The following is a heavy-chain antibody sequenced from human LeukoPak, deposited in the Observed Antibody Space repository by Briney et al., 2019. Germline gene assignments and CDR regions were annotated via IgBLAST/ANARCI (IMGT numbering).Heavy chain of an antibody. CDR3: AKGVSGYGSGRPFDY. J-gene: IGHJ4*02. CDR1: GFTFSSYA. CDR2: ISDSGSST. V-gene: IGHV3-23*01. D-gene: IGHD3-10*01. Sequence: GGSLRLSCAASGFTFSSYAMIWVRQAPGKGLEWLSLISDSGSSTYYADSVKGRFTISRDSSKNTVYLQMNSLRAEDTAVYYCAKGVSGYGSGRPFDYWGQGTLVTVSS.